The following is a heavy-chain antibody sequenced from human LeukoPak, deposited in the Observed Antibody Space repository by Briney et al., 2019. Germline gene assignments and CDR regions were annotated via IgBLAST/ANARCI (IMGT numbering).Heavy chain of an antibody. V-gene: IGHV3-7*01. Sequence: PGGSLRLSCAASGFTFSNYWMMWVRQAPGQGPEFLANIQPTGSETYYADRVKGRFTISRDNAKNLLFLQINTLRGEDMAVYYCGRFGYEAAVDLWGRGNRVTVSS. CDR1: GFTFSNYW. CDR3: GRFGYEAAVDL. J-gene: IGHJ4*02. CDR2: IQPTGSET. D-gene: IGHD6-13*01.